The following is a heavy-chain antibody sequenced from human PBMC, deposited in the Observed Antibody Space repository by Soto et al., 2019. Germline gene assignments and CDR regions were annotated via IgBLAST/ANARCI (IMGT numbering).Heavy chain of an antibody. CDR3: ARGIFLVGTTP. D-gene: IGHD1-26*01. J-gene: IGHJ5*02. CDR1: GGSFTGYY. Sequence: QLQLQQWGAGLLKPSETLSLTCAVYGGSFTGYYWTWIRQSPGKGLEWIGKINHSGSTNYNPSLQSRVTISLDTSKTQFSLKLSSVTAADTAVYYCARGIFLVGTTPWGQGTLVTVSS. V-gene: IGHV4-34*01. CDR2: INHSGST.